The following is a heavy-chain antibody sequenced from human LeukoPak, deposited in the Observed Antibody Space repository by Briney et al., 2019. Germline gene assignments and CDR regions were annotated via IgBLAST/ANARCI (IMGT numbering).Heavy chain of an antibody. CDR2: INPNSGGT. Sequence: ASVKVSCKASGYTFTSYGISWVRQAPGQGLEWMGWINPNSGGTNYAQKFQGRVTMTRDTSISTAYMELSRLRSDDTAVYYCARASYYDFWSGYFFDYWGQGTLVTVSS. D-gene: IGHD3-3*01. CDR1: GYTFTSYG. J-gene: IGHJ4*02. V-gene: IGHV1-2*02. CDR3: ARASYYDFWSGYFFDY.